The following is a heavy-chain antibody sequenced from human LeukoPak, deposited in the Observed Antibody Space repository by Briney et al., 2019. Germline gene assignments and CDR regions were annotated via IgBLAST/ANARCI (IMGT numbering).Heavy chain of an antibody. CDR1: GGSFSGYY. J-gene: IGHJ4*02. Sequence: PSETLSLTCAVYGGSFSGYYWSWIRQPPGKGLEWIGEINHSGSTNYNPSLKSRVTISVDTSKNQFSLKLSSVTAADTAVYYCARAGSALGAFDYWGQGTLVTVSS. D-gene: IGHD3-10*01. CDR3: ARAGSALGAFDY. V-gene: IGHV4-34*01. CDR2: INHSGST.